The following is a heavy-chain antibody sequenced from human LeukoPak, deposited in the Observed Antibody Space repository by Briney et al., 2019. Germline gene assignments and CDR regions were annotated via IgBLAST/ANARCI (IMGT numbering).Heavy chain of an antibody. V-gene: IGHV1-69*13. CDR1: GGTFISYA. D-gene: IGHD4-23*01. CDR2: IIPIFGTA. J-gene: IGHJ5*02. Sequence: ASVKVSCKASGGTFISYAISWVRQAPGQGLEWMGGIIPIFGTANYAQKFQGRVTITADESTSTAYVELSSLRSEDTAVYYCARTAVGYNWFDPWGQGTLVTVSS. CDR3: ARTAVGYNWFDP.